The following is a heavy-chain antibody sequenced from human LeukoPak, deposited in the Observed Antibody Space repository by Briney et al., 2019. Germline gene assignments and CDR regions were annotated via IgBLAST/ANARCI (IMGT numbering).Heavy chain of an antibody. D-gene: IGHD2-8*01. CDR3: ARESNPIYCTNGVCPIDS. V-gene: IGHV1-69*04. CDR1: GGTFSSFA. J-gene: IGHJ4*02. Sequence: SVKVSCKASGGTFSSFAVSWVRQAPGQGLEWMGRIIPILGIPNYAHKFQGSVTLTADESTNTVYMKLSSLRSEDTAVYYCARESNPIYCTNGVCPIDSWGQGTLVIVSS. CDR2: IIPILGIP.